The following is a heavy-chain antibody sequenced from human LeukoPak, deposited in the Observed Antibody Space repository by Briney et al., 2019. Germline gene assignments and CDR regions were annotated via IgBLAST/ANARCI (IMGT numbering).Heavy chain of an antibody. CDR2: ISAYNGNT. J-gene: IGHJ6*02. CDR1: GYTFTSHG. V-gene: IGHV1-18*01. CDR3: ARDPQAAQLGHYYYGMDV. Sequence: ASVKVSCKASGYTFTSHGISWVRQAPGQGLEWMGWISAYNGNTNYAQKLQGRVTMTTDTSTSTAYMELRSLRSDDTAVYYCARDPQAAQLGHYYYGMDVWGQGTTVTVSS. D-gene: IGHD6-6*01.